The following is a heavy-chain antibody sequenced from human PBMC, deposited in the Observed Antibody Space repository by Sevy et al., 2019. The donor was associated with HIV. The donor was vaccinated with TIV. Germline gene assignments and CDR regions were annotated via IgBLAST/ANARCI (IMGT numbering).Heavy chain of an antibody. CDR2: ISRSSSTI. J-gene: IGHJ4*02. CDR1: GFTFSIYS. Sequence: GVSLRLYCVASGFTFSIYSMNWVRQAPGKEVVWVSYISRSSSTIYYADSVKGRLTISRDNAKNSLYLQMNSLRDEDTAVYYCARERKMYDSSGYYFHFDYWGQGTLVTVSS. CDR3: ARERKMYDSSGYYFHFDY. D-gene: IGHD3-22*01. V-gene: IGHV3-48*02.